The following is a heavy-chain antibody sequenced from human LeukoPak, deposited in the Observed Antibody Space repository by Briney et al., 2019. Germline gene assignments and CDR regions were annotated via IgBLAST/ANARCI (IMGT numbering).Heavy chain of an antibody. CDR1: GFIFSSYG. V-gene: IGHV3-33*01. CDR3: ARSNTGWFDAFDI. J-gene: IGHJ3*02. D-gene: IGHD6-19*01. CDR2: VWYDGTNK. Sequence: GGSLRLSCAASGFIFSSYGIHWVRQAPGKGLEWVAVVWYDGTNKYYADSVKGRFTISRDNSKNTLYLQMNSLRAEDTAVYYCARSNTGWFDAFDIWGQGTMVTVSS.